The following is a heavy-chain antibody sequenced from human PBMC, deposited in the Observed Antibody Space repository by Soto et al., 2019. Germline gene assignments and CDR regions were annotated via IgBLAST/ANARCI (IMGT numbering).Heavy chain of an antibody. CDR2: IYYSGSI. CDR1: GGSISSYY. CDR3: ARVKRGYYDSSGSVYNWFDP. Sequence: SETLSLTCTVSGGSISSYYWSWIRQPPGKGLEWIGYIYYSGSINYNPSLKSRVTISVDTSKNQFSLKLSSVTAADTAVYYCARVKRGYYDSSGSVYNWFDPWGQGTLVTVSS. V-gene: IGHV4-59*01. D-gene: IGHD3-22*01. J-gene: IGHJ5*02.